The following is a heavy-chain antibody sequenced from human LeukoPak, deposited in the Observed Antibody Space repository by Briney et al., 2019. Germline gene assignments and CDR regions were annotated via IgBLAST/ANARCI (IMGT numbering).Heavy chain of an antibody. CDR3: AKTPNYYYDSSGTPS. Sequence: GGSLRLSCAASGFTFDDYAMHWARQAPGKGLEWVSGISWNSGSIGYADSVKGRFTISRDNAKNSLYLQMNSLRAEDTALYYCAKTPNYYYDSSGTPSWGQGTLVTVSS. V-gene: IGHV3-9*01. D-gene: IGHD3-22*01. CDR2: ISWNSGSI. CDR1: GFTFDDYA. J-gene: IGHJ5*02.